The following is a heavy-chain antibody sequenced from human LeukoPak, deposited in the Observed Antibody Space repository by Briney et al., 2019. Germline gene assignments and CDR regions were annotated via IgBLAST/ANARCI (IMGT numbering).Heavy chain of an antibody. V-gene: IGHV1-69*05. CDR1: GGTFSSYA. CDR3: ARLVDYYGSGTLDY. J-gene: IGHJ4*02. D-gene: IGHD3-10*01. CDR2: IIPIFGTA. Sequence: SVKVSCKASGGTFSSYAISWVRQAPGQGLEWMGRIIPIFGTANYAQKLQGRVTITTDESTSTAYMELSSLRSEDTAVYYCARLVDYYGSGTLDYWGQGTLVTVSS.